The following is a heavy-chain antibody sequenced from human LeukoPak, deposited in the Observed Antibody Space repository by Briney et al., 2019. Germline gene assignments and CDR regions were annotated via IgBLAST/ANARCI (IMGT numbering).Heavy chain of an antibody. CDR2: ISYSSETT. CDR1: GFSFDEYA. J-gene: IGHJ3*01. CDR3: TKDRGGSSQLGDAFDV. D-gene: IGHD1-26*01. Sequence: GGSLRLSCTASGFSFDEYAMHWVRQVPGKGLEWVSGISYSSETTGYVDSVKGRFTISRDNAKNSLYLQMNSLRAEDTALYYCTKDRGGSSQLGDAFDVWGQGTMVSVSS. V-gene: IGHV3-9*01.